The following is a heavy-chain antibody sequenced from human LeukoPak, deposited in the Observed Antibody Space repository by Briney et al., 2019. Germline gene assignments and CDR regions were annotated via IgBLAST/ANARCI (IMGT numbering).Heavy chain of an antibody. Sequence: GGSLRLSCAASGLVFSSYTMNWVRQAPGKGLEWISSISSSSGSIHYTDSVKGRFTISRDNAKNSVFLQMNSLRVEDTAVYYCASSGYSQGVLDYWGQGTLVTVSS. J-gene: IGHJ4*02. CDR3: ASSGYSQGVLDY. CDR1: GLVFSSYT. D-gene: IGHD5-12*01. V-gene: IGHV3-21*01. CDR2: ISSSSGSI.